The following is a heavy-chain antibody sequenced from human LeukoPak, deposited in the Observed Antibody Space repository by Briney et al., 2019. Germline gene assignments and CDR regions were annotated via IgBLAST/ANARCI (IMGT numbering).Heavy chain of an antibody. Sequence: ASVKVSCQASGYTFTDYYMHWVRQAPGQGLEWMGWINPNSGGTNYAQKFQGRVTMTRDTSISTAYMELSSLRSEDTAVYYCARVGASYCSSTSCYGAFDYWGQGTLVTVSS. V-gene: IGHV1-2*02. CDR3: ARVGASYCSSTSCYGAFDY. CDR1: GYTFTDYY. CDR2: INPNSGGT. J-gene: IGHJ4*02. D-gene: IGHD2-2*01.